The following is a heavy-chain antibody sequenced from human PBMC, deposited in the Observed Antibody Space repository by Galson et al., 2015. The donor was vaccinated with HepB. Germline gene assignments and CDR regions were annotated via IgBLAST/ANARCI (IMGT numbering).Heavy chain of an antibody. CDR2: ISHDGRNT. D-gene: IGHD6-19*01. CDR3: ARERGAGWYEGNDY. J-gene: IGHJ4*02. Sequence: SLRLSCAASGFTFSSYSTHWVREAPGKGLEWVAIISHDGRNTYYAYSVKGRFTISRDNSRNTLYLQMNGLRSDDTAVYYRARERGAGWYEGNDYWGQGTRVVVSS. V-gene: IGHV3-30*04. CDR1: GFTFSSYS.